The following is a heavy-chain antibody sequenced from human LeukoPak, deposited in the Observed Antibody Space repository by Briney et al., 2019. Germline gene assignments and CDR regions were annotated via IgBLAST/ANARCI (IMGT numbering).Heavy chain of an antibody. Sequence: SETLSLTCTVSGVSISSSNSYWGWIRQPPGKGLEWIGSIYYSGSTYYNPSLKSRVTISVDTSKNQFSLKLSSVTAADTAVYYCARHSPVGIYYFDYWGQGTLVTVSS. CDR2: IYYSGST. CDR1: GVSISSSNSY. D-gene: IGHD1-26*01. CDR3: ARHSPVGIYYFDY. J-gene: IGHJ4*02. V-gene: IGHV4-39*01.